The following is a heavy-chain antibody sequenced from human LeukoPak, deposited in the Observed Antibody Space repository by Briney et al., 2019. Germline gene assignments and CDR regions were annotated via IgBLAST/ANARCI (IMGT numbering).Heavy chain of an antibody. J-gene: IGHJ3*02. CDR2: ISPSGSTT. CDR3: AKRGSGSAFDI. D-gene: IGHD3-10*01. Sequence: GGSLRLSCAASGFTFSHYNMNWVRQAPGKGLEWVSYISPSGSTTHYADSVKGRFTISRDNAKNSLYLQMNSLRAEDTALYHCAKRGSGSAFDIWGQGTMVTVSS. CDR1: GFTFSHYN. V-gene: IGHV3-48*03.